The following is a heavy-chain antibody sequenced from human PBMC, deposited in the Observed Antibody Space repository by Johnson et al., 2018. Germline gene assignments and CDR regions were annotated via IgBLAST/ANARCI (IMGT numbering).Heavy chain of an antibody. Sequence: VQLLEAGGGLVTPRGSLRLSCAASGFTFSNAWMNWVRKVPGKGLEWVGRIQSISNGGTTRFADPLKDRFTSSRYDSKNTLSLQINSLKTEDTDIYYCTTSVVVPATFYYWGQGTLVTVSS. D-gene: IGHD2-15*01. V-gene: IGHV3-15*07. CDR3: TTSVVVPATFYY. J-gene: IGHJ4*02. CDR2: IQSISNGGTT. CDR1: GFTFSNAW.